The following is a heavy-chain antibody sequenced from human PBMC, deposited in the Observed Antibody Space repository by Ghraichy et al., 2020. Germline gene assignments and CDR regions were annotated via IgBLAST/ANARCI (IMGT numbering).Heavy chain of an antibody. V-gene: IGHV4-4*02. J-gene: IGHJ4*02. CDR2: IYHSGST. Sequence: WESLSLTCAVSGGSISSSNWWSWVRQPPGKGLEWIGEIYHSGSTNYKPSLKSRVTISVDKSKNQFSLKLSSVTAADTAVYYCARRHYDSSGGAFDYWGQGTLVTVPS. CDR1: GGSISSSNW. CDR3: ARRHYDSSGGAFDY. D-gene: IGHD3-22*01.